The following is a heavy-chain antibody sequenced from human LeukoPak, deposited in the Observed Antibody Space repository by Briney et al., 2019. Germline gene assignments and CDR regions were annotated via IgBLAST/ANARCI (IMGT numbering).Heavy chain of an antibody. CDR3: ARATTVTLRRGAFDI. D-gene: IGHD4-17*01. J-gene: IGHJ3*02. V-gene: IGHV4-61*02. CDR2: IYTSGST. CDR1: GGSISSGSYY. Sequence: SETLSLTCTVSGGSISSGSYYWSWIRQPAGKGLEWIGRIYTSGSTNYNPSLKSRVTISVDTSKNQFSLKLSSVTAADTAVYYCARATTVTLRRGAFDIWGQGTMVTVSS.